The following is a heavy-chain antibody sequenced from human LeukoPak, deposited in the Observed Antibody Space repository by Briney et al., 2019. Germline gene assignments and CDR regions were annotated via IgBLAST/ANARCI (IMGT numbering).Heavy chain of an antibody. J-gene: IGHJ4*02. CDR3: ARTDYDSSGYPPGY. CDR1: GGSFSGYY. Sequence: PSETLSLTCAVYGGSFSGYYWSWIRQPPGKGLGWIGEINHSGSTNYNPSLKSRVTISVDTSKNQFSLKLSSVTAADTAVYYCARTDYDSSGYPPGYWGQGTLVTVSS. V-gene: IGHV4-34*01. CDR2: INHSGST. D-gene: IGHD3-22*01.